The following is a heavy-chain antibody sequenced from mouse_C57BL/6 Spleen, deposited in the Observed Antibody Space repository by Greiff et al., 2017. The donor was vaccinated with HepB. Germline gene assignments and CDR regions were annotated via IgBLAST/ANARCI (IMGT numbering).Heavy chain of an antibody. CDR1: GFNIKDDY. J-gene: IGHJ2*01. V-gene: IGHV14-4*01. CDR3: TRHYGSRTEYFDY. Sequence: EVQLQQSGAELVRPGASVKLSCTASGFNIKDDYMHWVKQRPEQGLEWIGWIDPENGDTEYASKFQGKATITADTSSNTAYLQLSSLTSEDTAVYYCTRHYGSRTEYFDYWGQGTTLTVSS. CDR2: IDPENGDT. D-gene: IGHD1-1*01.